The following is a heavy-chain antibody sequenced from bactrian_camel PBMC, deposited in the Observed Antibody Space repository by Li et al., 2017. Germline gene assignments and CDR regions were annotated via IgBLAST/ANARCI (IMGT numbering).Heavy chain of an antibody. CDR1: GSSTLYYTRWC. D-gene: IGHD2*01. CDR2: ISTGGGRT. J-gene: IGHJ4*01. CDR3: AADLKVRCGDTWGRPSFYNY. Sequence: DVQLVESGGGSVQAGGSLRLSCVASGSSTLYYTRWCLAWFRQAPEKERERVAGISTGGGRTYYADSVKGRFTISDDSAKNTVYLQMNSLKPEDTAMYYCAADLKVRCGDTWGRPSFYNYWGQGTQVTVS. V-gene: IGHV3S40*01.